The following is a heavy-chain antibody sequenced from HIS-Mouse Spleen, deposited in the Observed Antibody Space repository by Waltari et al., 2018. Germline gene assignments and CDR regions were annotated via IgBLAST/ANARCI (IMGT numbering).Heavy chain of an antibody. CDR1: SSNY. V-gene: IGHV3-53*01. D-gene: IGHD3-10*01. CDR2: IYSGGST. CDR3: ARDSSGSGSYGGAAFDI. Sequence: SSNYMSWVRQAPGKGLEWVSVIYSGGSTYYADSVKGRFTIPRDNSKNPLYLQMNSLRAEDTAVYYCARDSSGSGSYGGAAFDIWGQGTMVTVSS. J-gene: IGHJ3*02.